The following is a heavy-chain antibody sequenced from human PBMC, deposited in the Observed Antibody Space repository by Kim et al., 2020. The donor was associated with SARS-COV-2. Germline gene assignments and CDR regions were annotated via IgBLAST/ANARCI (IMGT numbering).Heavy chain of an antibody. CDR3: AKTAAPGRLRDGVAV. CDR1: GFTFITYT. J-gene: IGHJ6*02. CDR2: IGGSGLTI. Sequence: GGSLRLSCTASGFTFITYTMTWVRQAPGKGLEWVSGIGGSGLTIYYADSVKGRFTISRDNSKNTLYLQLKSLRVEDTAIYYCAKTAAPGRLRDGVAVWGQGTTVTGSS. V-gene: IGHV3-23*01. D-gene: IGHD1-1*01.